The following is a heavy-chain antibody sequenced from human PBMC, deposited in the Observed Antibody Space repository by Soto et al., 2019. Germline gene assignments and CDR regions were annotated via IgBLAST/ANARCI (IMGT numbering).Heavy chain of an antibody. D-gene: IGHD3-3*01. CDR3: AKQPRFLEWLPPGNYYFDY. J-gene: IGHJ4*02. CDR1: GFTFSSYA. V-gene: IGHV3-23*01. Sequence: GGSLRLSCAASGFTFSSYAMSWVRQAPGKGLEWVSAISGSGGGTYYADSVKGRFTISRDNSKNTLYLQMNSLRAEDTAVYYCAKQPRFLEWLPPGNYYFDYWGQGTLVTVSS. CDR2: ISGSGGGT.